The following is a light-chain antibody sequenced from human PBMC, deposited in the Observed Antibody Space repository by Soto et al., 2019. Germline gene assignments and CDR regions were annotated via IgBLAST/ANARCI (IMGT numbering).Light chain of an antibody. CDR1: SSDIGTYNY. CDR2: EVS. CDR3: SSYTSSNTLV. J-gene: IGLJ1*01. Sequence: QSVLTQPASVSGSPGQSITISCTGTSSDIGTYNYVSWNQQHPGKAPKVIIYEVSSRPSGVSNRFSGSKSGNTASLTISGLQAEDEADYYCSSYTSSNTLVFGTGTKVTVL. V-gene: IGLV2-14*01.